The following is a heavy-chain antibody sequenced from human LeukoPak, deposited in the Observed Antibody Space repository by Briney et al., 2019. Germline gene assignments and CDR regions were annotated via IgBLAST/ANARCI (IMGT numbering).Heavy chain of an antibody. CDR2: INRDGSST. CDR1: GFTFSSYW. J-gene: IGHJ5*02. Sequence: PGGSLRLSCAASGFTFSSYWMQWVRHAPGKGLVWVSRINRDGSSTSYADSVKVRFTISRDNAKNTLYLQMNSLRAEDTAVYYCARDRSVVRGVMGTPIDPWGQGTLVTVSS. V-gene: IGHV3-74*01. CDR3: ARDRSVVRGVMGTPIDP. D-gene: IGHD3-10*01.